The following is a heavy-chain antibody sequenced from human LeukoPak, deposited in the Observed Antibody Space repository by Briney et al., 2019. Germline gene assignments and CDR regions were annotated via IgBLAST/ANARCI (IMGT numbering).Heavy chain of an antibody. Sequence: GESLKISCKGSGYSFTSYWIAWVRQMPGKGLEWMGIIYPGDSDTRYSPSFQGQVTISADKPIITAYLQWSSLKASDTAMYYCARHFRSNGDYGPPDYWGQGTLVTVSS. V-gene: IGHV5-51*01. D-gene: IGHD4-17*01. J-gene: IGHJ4*02. CDR2: IYPGDSDT. CDR1: GYSFTSYW. CDR3: ARHFRSNGDYGPPDY.